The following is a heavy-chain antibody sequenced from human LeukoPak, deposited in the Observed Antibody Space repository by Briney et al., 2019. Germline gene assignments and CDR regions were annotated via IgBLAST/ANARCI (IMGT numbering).Heavy chain of an antibody. J-gene: IGHJ3*02. CDR3: ARDRKVRGYSYGFRARYDAFDI. CDR2: IYYSGST. V-gene: IGHV4-31*03. Sequence: SQTLSLTCTVSGGSISSGGYYWSWIRQHPGKGLEWIGYIYYSGSTYYNPSLKSRVAISVDTSKNQFSLKLSSVTAADTAVYYCARDRKVRGYSYGFRARYDAFDIWGQGTMVTVSS. CDR1: GGSISSGGYY. D-gene: IGHD5-18*01.